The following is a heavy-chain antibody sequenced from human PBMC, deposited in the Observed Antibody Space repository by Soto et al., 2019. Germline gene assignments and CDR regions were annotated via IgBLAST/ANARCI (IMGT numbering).Heavy chain of an antibody. CDR1: GVTFTNLA. J-gene: IGHJ4*02. CDR3: ATARQDGLTWSYYFDY. D-gene: IGHD6-6*01. V-gene: IGHV1-69*06. Sequence: SVNVCCKASGVTFTNLAINLLRHPPGPGFEWMGGLIPIFGTSNSAQKFQARVTISADTSTGTAYLEVSSLRSEDTAIYHCATARQDGLTWSYYFDYWGPGTLVTVSS. CDR2: LIPIFGTS.